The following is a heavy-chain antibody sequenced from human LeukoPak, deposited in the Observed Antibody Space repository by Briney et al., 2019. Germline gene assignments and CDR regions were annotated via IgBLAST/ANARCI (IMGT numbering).Heavy chain of an antibody. Sequence: GGSLRLSCAASGFTFRSSWMTWVRQAPGKGLEWVANINQDGSERYYVDSAKARFTMSRDNAKNSLYLQMNSLRAEDTAVYFCARDNRAVALDAYDIWGQGTMVTVFS. J-gene: IGHJ3*02. CDR3: ARDNRAVALDAYDI. CDR2: INQDGSER. V-gene: IGHV3-7*03. CDR1: GFTFRSSW. D-gene: IGHD6-19*01.